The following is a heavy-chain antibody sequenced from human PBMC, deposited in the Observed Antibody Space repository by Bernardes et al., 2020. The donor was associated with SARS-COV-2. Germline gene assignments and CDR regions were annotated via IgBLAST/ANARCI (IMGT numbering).Heavy chain of an antibody. V-gene: IGHV3-23*01. D-gene: IGHD2-2*01. J-gene: IGHJ2*01. CDR1: GFTFTNYA. CDR2: ISVSGGTT. CDR3: AKVGPGSHIVPAATGWRYFDL. Sequence: GGSLRLSCAASGFTFTNYAMTWVRQAPGKGLEWVSAISVSGGTTSYADSVKGRFTISRDNSKNTLYLQMNSLRAEDTAVYYCAKVGPGSHIVPAATGWRYFDLWGRGTLVIVSS.